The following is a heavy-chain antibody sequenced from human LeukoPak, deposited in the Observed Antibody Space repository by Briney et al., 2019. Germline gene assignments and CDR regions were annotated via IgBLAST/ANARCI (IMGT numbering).Heavy chain of an antibody. CDR2: IYSGGST. V-gene: IGHV3-66*02. Sequence: GGALRLSCAASGFTVSSNYMSWVRQAPAKGLEGVSVIYSGGSTYYADSVQDRFTISRDNSKNTLDLQMNRLRAEDTAVYYCARGGTLLVHAFDIWGKGTMVTVSS. J-gene: IGHJ3*02. D-gene: IGHD2-8*02. CDR1: GFTVSSNY. CDR3: ARGGTLLVHAFDI.